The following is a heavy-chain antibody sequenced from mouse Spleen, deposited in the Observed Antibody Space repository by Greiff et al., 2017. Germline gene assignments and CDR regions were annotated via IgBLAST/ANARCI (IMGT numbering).Heavy chain of an antibody. CDR1: GYSITSGYY. CDR3: ARDYYGSSWGYFDY. V-gene: IGHV3-6*01. CDR2: ISYDGSN. D-gene: IGHD1-1*01. Sequence: ESGPGLVKPSQSLSLTCSVTGYSITSGYYWNWIRQFPGNKLEWMGYISYDGSNNYNPSLKNRISITRDTSKNQFFLKLNSVTTEDTATYYCARDYYGSSWGYFDYWGQGTTLTVSS. J-gene: IGHJ2*01.